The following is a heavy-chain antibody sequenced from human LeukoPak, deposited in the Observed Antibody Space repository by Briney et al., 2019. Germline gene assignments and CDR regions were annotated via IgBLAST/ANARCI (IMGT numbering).Heavy chain of an antibody. Sequence: GGSLRLSCAASGFTFSSYWMSWVRQAPGKGLEWVANIKQDGSEKYHVDSVKGRFTISRDNAKNSLFLLMNSLRAEDTAVYYCASHGLTYSNYFDYWGQGTLVTVSS. CDR3: ASHGLTYSNYFDY. D-gene: IGHD4-11*01. CDR1: GFTFSSYW. V-gene: IGHV3-7*01. CDR2: IKQDGSEK. J-gene: IGHJ4*02.